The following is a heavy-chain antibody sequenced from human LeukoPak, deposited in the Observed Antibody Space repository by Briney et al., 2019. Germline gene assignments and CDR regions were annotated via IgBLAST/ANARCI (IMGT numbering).Heavy chain of an antibody. CDR3: ARGNWNYFDS. CDR2: IYTSGST. D-gene: IGHD1-1*01. V-gene: IGHV4-4*07. CDR1: GGSISSYY. J-gene: IGHJ4*02. Sequence: PSGTLSLTCTVSGGSISSYYWSWIRQPAGKGLEWIGRIYTSGSTNYNPSLKTRVTMSVDTSKSQFSLKLSSVTAADTAVYFCARGNWNYFDSWGQGTLVTVSS.